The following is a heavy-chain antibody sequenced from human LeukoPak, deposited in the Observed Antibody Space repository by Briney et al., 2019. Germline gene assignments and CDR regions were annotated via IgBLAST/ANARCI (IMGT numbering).Heavy chain of an antibody. J-gene: IGHJ5*02. CDR3: ARGRNEGYCSSTSCPILFDP. Sequence: SETLSLTCTVSGGSISSYYWSWIRQPPGKGLEWIGYIYHSGSTYYNPSLKSRVTISVDRSKNQFSLKLSSVTAADTAVYYCARGRNEGYCSSTSCPILFDPWGQGTLVTVSS. D-gene: IGHD2-2*01. CDR2: IYHSGST. V-gene: IGHV4-59*12. CDR1: GGSISSYY.